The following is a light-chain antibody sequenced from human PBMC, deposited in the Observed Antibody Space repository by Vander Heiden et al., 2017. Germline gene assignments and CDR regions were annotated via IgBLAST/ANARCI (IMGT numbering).Light chain of an antibody. CDR3: SSYAGSNIVV. CDR1: SSDVGGNNY. J-gene: IGLJ2*01. V-gene: IGLV2-8*01. CDR2: EVS. Sequence: QSPLSPPPSASGSPGQSITTTCTCASSDVGGNNYVSWYQKHPGKAPTLIIFEVSKRPSGVPDRFSGSKSGNTASLTVAGLQAEDEADYHCSSYAGSNIVVFGGGTKLTVL.